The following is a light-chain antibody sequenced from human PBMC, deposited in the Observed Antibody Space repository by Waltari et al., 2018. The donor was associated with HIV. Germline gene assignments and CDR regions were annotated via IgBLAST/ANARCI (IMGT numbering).Light chain of an antibody. CDR2: DVS. Sequence: QSALTQPASVSGSPGQSITISCTGTSRDVGGYKYVSWYQQHPGKAPKLMIFDVSNRPSGVSNRFSGSKSGNTASLTISGLQAEDEAQYFCSSYSSSTALVVFGGGTKVTVL. CDR3: SSYSSSTALVV. CDR1: SRDVGGYKY. J-gene: IGLJ2*01. V-gene: IGLV2-14*03.